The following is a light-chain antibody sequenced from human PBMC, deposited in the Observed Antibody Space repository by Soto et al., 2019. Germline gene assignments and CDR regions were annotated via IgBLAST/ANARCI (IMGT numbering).Light chain of an antibody. CDR2: GAS. Sequence: EIVLTQSPGTLSLSPGERATLSCRASQSVSSSYLAWYQQKPGQAPSLLIHGASARATGIPDRFSGSGSGTDFTLTISRLEPEDFAVYYCQQYGSSPLFTFGPGAKVDIK. J-gene: IGKJ3*01. CDR1: QSVSSSY. V-gene: IGKV3-20*01. CDR3: QQYGSSPLFT.